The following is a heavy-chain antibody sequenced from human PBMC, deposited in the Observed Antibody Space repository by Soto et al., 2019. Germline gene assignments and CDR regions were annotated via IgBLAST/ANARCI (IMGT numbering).Heavy chain of an antibody. CDR3: ARDAGRFSPMDV. D-gene: IGHD4-17*01. CDR2: NSAYNGNT. CDR1: GYTFSSNS. Sequence: ASVKVSCKASGYTFSSNSISWVRQAHGQGLEWMGWNSAYNGNTNYAQNLQGRVTMTTDTSTNTAYMELGSLRSDDTAVYYCARDAGRFSPMDVRGKGTTVPVSS. J-gene: IGHJ6*04. V-gene: IGHV1-18*01.